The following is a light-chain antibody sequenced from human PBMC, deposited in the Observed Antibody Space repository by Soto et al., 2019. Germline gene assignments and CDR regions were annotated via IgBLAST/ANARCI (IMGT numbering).Light chain of an antibody. CDR3: QQYGSSQTA. Sequence: GLTQSPGTLSLSPGERATLSCRASQSVSSSYLAWYQQKPGQAPRLLIYDASNRATGIPDRFSGGGSGTDFTLTISSLEPEDFAVYYCQQYGSSQTAFGQGTKVDIK. J-gene: IGKJ1*01. CDR1: QSVSSSY. V-gene: IGKV3-20*01. CDR2: DAS.